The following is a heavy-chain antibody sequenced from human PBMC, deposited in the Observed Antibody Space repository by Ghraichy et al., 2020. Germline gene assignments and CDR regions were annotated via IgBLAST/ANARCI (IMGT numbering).Heavy chain of an antibody. J-gene: IGHJ4*02. D-gene: IGHD4-23*01. V-gene: IGHV4-30-4*01. CDR1: GGSISSGNYF. Sequence: SETLSLTCTVSGGSISSGNYFWTWIRQPPGKGLEWIGYIYYSGSTYYNASIKSRVAISIDTSKNHFFLNVTSVTAADTAVYYCARGADYGGRLDSWGQGSLVTVSS. CDR3: ARGADYGGRLDS. CDR2: IYYSGST.